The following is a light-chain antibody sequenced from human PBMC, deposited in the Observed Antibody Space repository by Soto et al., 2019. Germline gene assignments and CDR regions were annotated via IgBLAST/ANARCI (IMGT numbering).Light chain of an antibody. CDR2: DAS. CDR1: QTVSSY. V-gene: IGKV3-11*01. J-gene: IGKJ3*01. CDR3: QQYGTSLFS. Sequence: EIVLTQSPATLSLSPGERASLSCRASQTVSSYLAWYQQKAGQAPRPLIYDASNGAPGIPARFSGSGSGTEFTLTISSLQSEDFAVYSCQQYGTSLFSFGPGTKVDIK.